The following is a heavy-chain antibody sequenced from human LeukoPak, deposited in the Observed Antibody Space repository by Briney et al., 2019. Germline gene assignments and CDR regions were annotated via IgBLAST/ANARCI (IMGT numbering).Heavy chain of an antibody. J-gene: IGHJ5*02. CDR1: GFTFSKYA. CDR3: ARDPVPPVAGKRQDNNWFDP. V-gene: IGHV3-30*04. CDR2: ISYDGSIQ. Sequence: GGSLRLSCAASGFTFSKYAMHWVRQAPGKGLEWVTYISYDGSIQYYADSVKGRFTISRDNAKNSLYLQMNSLRAEDTAVYYCARDPVPPVAGKRQDNNWFDPWGQGTLVTVSS. D-gene: IGHD6-19*01.